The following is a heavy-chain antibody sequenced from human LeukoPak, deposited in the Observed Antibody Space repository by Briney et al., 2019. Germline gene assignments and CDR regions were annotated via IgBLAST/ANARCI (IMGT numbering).Heavy chain of an antibody. Sequence: SETLSLTCTVSGGSISSGSYYWSWIRQPAGKGLEWIGRIYTSGSTNYNPSLKSRVTISVDTSKNQFSLKLSSVTAADTAVYYCGRGGGGDFDYWGQGTLVTVSS. V-gene: IGHV4-61*02. D-gene: IGHD3-16*01. CDR1: GGSISSGSYY. CDR3: GRGGGGDFDY. J-gene: IGHJ4*02. CDR2: IYTSGST.